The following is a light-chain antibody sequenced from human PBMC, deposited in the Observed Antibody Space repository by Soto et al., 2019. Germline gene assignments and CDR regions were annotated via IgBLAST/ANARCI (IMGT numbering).Light chain of an antibody. CDR1: QSVLYSSNNKNY. J-gene: IGKJ4*01. CDR3: QQYYSIPLT. CDR2: WAS. Sequence: DIVMPQSPDSLAVSLGERATINCKSSQSVLYSSNNKNYLAWYQQKPGQPPKLLIYWASTRESGVPDRFSGSGSGTDFTLTISSLQAEDVAVYYCQQYYSIPLTFGGGTKV. V-gene: IGKV4-1*01.